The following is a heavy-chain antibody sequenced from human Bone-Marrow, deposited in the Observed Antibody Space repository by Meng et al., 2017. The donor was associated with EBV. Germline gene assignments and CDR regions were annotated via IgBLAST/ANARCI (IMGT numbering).Heavy chain of an antibody. D-gene: IGHD3-16*02. V-gene: IGHV4-61*01. CDR2: IYYSGST. J-gene: IGHJ4*02. CDR1: GCSVSSGSYY. CDR3: ARVGGYDYIWGSYRYAYFDY. Sequence: QVQLQESGPGLVKPSEXLSLTCTVSGCSVSSGSYYWSWIRQPPGKGLEWIGYIYYSGSTNYNPSLKSRVTISVDTSKNQFSLKLSSVTAADTAVYYCARVGGYDYIWGSYRYAYFDYWGQGTLVTVSS.